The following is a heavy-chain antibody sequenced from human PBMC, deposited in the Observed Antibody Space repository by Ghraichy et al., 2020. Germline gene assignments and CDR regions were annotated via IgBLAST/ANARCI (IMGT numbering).Heavy chain of an antibody. Sequence: SETLSLTCTVSGGSTSSYYWSWIRQPPGKGLEWIGYISYTGSTHYNPSLKSRVSIVEDTSKRRFSLQLTSVTAADTAGYYCARAVTTDSYYYYYYMDVWGKGTTVTVSS. CDR3: ARAVTTDSYYYYYYMDV. J-gene: IGHJ6*03. CDR1: GGSTSSYY. CDR2: ISYTGST. D-gene: IGHD4-17*01. V-gene: IGHV4-59*01.